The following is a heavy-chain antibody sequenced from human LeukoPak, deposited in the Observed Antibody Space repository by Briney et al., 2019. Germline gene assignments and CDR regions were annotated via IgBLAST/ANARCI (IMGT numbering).Heavy chain of an antibody. J-gene: IGHJ6*03. Sequence: SETLSLTCTVSGGSISSYYWSWIRQPPGKGLEWIGYIYYSGSTNYNPSLKSRVTISVDTSKNQFSLKLSSVTAADTAVYYCARDRYSSSWSGDYYHYYYMDVWGKGTTVTVSS. CDR2: IYYSGST. D-gene: IGHD6-13*01. V-gene: IGHV4-59*01. CDR1: GGSISSYY. CDR3: ARDRYSSSWSGDYYHYYYMDV.